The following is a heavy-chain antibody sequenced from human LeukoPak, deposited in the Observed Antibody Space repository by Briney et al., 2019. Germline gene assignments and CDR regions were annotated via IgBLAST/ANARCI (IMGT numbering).Heavy chain of an antibody. V-gene: IGHV3-23*01. CDR1: GFTFSSYA. D-gene: IGHD3-22*01. Sequence: QPGGSLRLSCAASGFTFSSYAMSWVRQAPGKGLEWVSSISGSGGSTYYADSMKGRFTISRDNSKNTLYLQMNSLRAEDTALYYCAKDPYDSSGYKYYFDYWGQGTLVTVSS. CDR2: ISGSGGST. J-gene: IGHJ4*02. CDR3: AKDPYDSSGYKYYFDY.